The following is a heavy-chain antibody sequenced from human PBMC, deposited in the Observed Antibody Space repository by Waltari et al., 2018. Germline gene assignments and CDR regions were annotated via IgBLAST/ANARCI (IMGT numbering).Heavy chain of an antibody. J-gene: IGHJ4*02. D-gene: IGHD3-22*01. CDR1: CVSIIRRNG. V-gene: IGHV4-4*02. CDR2: NYHSGSS. CDR3: ARDRVKY. Sequence: QVQLQESGPGLVMPSGTLSLTCAVSCVSIIRRNGWSWVRQPPGKGLEWIGENYHSGSSNYNTSLKSRVTISVDKSKNQFSLKLSSVTAADTAVYYCARDRVKYWGQGTLVTVSS.